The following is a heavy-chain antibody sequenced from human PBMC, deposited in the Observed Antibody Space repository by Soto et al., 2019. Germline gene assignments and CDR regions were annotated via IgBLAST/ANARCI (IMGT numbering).Heavy chain of an antibody. D-gene: IGHD4-17*01. J-gene: IGHJ4*02. CDR2: ITGSGGST. Sequence: PGGSLRLSCAASGFTFSSYAMSWVRQAPGKGLEWVSAITGSGGSTYYADSVKGRFTISRDNSKNTLYLQMNSLRAEDTAVYYCARVNNKNGDYAMDYWGQGTLVTVSS. CDR3: ARVNNKNGDYAMDY. CDR1: GFTFSSYA. V-gene: IGHV3-23*01.